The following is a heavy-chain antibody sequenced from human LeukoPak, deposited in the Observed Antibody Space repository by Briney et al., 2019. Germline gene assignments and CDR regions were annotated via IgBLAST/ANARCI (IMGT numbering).Heavy chain of an antibody. CDR2: LYSGGTT. Sequence: GGSLRLSCAASGFTVSDYYMSWVRQAPGKGLEWVSVLYSGGTTYYADPVKGRFTISRDNSKNTLYLQMSSLRAADTAVYYCVRDRWPGLGDFWGQGTTVTVSS. CDR3: VRDRWPGLGDF. J-gene: IGHJ6*02. V-gene: IGHV3-66*01. CDR1: GFTVSDYY. D-gene: IGHD6-19*01.